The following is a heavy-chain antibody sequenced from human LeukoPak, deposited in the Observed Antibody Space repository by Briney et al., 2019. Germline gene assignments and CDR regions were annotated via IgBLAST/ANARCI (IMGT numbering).Heavy chain of an antibody. V-gene: IGHV4-61*10. CDR3: ARASSGWYNWFDP. D-gene: IGHD6-19*01. CDR1: GGSISSGSYY. CDR2: IYYSGST. J-gene: IGHJ5*02. Sequence: PSETLSLTCTVSGGSISSGSYYWTWIRQPAGKGLEWIGYIYYSGSTNFNPSLKSRVTISVDTSKNQFSLKLSSVTAADTGVYYCARASSGWYNWFDPWGQGTLVTVSS.